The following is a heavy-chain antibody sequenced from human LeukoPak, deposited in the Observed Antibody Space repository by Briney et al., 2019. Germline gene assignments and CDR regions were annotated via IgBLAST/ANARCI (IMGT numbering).Heavy chain of an antibody. D-gene: IGHD7-27*01. CDR1: GGSFSGYY. Sequence: SETLSLTCAVYGGSFSGYYWSWIRQPPGKGLEWIGEINHSGSTSYNPSLKSRVTISVDTSKNQFSLKLSSVTAADTAVYYCARVHNWGFDYWGQGTLVTVSS. J-gene: IGHJ4*02. CDR2: INHSGST. V-gene: IGHV4-34*01. CDR3: ARVHNWGFDY.